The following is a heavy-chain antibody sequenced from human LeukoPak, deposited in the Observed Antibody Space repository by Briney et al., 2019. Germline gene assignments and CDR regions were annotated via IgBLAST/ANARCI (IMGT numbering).Heavy chain of an antibody. V-gene: IGHV3-74*01. D-gene: IGHD3-10*01. CDR1: GFTFSSYW. Sequence: GGSLRLSCAASGFTFSSYWMHWVRQAPGKGLVWVSHINSDGSSTSYADSVKGRFTISRDNAKNTLYLQMNSLRAEDTAVYYCARGAEGSMVRGAGDFDYWGQGTLVTVSS. J-gene: IGHJ4*02. CDR3: ARGAEGSMVRGAGDFDY. CDR2: INSDGSST.